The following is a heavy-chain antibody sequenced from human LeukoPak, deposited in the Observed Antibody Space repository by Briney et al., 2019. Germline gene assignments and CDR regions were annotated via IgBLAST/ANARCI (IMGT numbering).Heavy chain of an antibody. CDR3: AKVRSMAANPSYFDS. V-gene: IGHV3-23*01. CDR1: GFTLSTYA. J-gene: IGHJ4*02. D-gene: IGHD5-24*01. Sequence: SRGALGLSCAASGFTLSTYAMSWVRQAPGKGLEWVSVISSGGGVTNSADSVEGRFTISSAISKTTLILQVNTLRADDTAVYYCAKVRSMAANPSYFDSWGQGTLVTVSS. CDR2: ISSGGGVT.